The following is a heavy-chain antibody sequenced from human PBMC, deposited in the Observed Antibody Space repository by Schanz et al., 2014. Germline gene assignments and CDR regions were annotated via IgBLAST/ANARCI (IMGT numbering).Heavy chain of an antibody. Sequence: EVQLVESGGGLVKPGGSLRLSCAASGFTFSSYSLAWVRQAPGKGLEWVSFISTGRYLYYADSVKGRFTISRDNTKNSMYLEMNSLRGEDTAVYYCARENLNWEAFDIWGQGTVVTVSS. D-gene: IGHD7-27*01. CDR2: ISTGRYL. CDR1: GFTFSSYS. V-gene: IGHV3-21*02. CDR3: ARENLNWEAFDI. J-gene: IGHJ3*02.